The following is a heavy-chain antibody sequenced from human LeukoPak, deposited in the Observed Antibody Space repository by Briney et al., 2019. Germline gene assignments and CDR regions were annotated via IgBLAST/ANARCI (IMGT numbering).Heavy chain of an antibody. Sequence: SETLSLTCTVSGGSISSYYWSWIRQPPGKGLEWIGNIYYSGSTNYNPSLKSRVTISVDTSKNQFSLKLSSVTAADTAVYYCASGTYYYDSSGYYYPLDYWGQGTLVTVSS. V-gene: IGHV4-59*01. CDR1: GGSISSYY. D-gene: IGHD3-22*01. CDR3: ASGTYYYDSSGYYYPLDY. CDR2: IYYSGST. J-gene: IGHJ4*02.